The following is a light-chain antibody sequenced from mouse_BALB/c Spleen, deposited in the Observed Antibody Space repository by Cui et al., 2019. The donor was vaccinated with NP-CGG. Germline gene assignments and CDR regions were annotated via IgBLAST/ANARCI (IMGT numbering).Light chain of an antibody. CDR1: TGAVTTSNY. CDR3: ALWYSNHWV. Sequence: QAVVTQASALTTSPGETVTLTCRSSTGAVTTSNYANWVQEKPDHVLTGLIGGTNNRAPGVPARFSGSLIGDKAALTITGAQTEDEAIYFCALWYSNHWVFGGGTKLTVL. V-gene: IGLV1*01. J-gene: IGLJ1*01. CDR2: GTN.